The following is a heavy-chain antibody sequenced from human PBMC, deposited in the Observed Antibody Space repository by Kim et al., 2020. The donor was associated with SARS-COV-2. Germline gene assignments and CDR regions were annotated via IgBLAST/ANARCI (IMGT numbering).Heavy chain of an antibody. V-gene: IGHV3-30*04. CDR2: ITYEGSKK. D-gene: IGHD2-8*01. Sequence: GGSLRLSCEASGFNFNNFCMNWVRQAPGKVLEWLAFITYEGSKKYYIDSVKGRFTISSDNSKNTLYLHMNSLRVEDTAVYYCASANGVWC. CDR1: GFNFNNFC. CDR3: ASANGV. J-gene: IGHJ6*02.